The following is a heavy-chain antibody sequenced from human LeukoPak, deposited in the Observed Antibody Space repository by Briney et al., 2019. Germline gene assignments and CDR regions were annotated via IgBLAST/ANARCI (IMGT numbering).Heavy chain of an antibody. CDR2: IYYSGST. Sequence: SETLSLTCTVSGGSISSYYWSWNRQPPGKGLEWIGYIYYSGSTNYNPSLKSRVTISVDTSKNQFSLKLSSVTAADTAVYYCARDSPLMEYYYDSSGFGWFDPWGQGTLVTVSS. D-gene: IGHD3-22*01. J-gene: IGHJ5*02. CDR3: ARDSPLMEYYYDSSGFGWFDP. CDR1: GGSISSYY. V-gene: IGHV4-59*01.